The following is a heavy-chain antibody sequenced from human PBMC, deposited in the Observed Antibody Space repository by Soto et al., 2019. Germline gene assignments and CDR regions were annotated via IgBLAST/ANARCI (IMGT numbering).Heavy chain of an antibody. J-gene: IGHJ6*02. CDR2: INHSGMT. Sequence: SETLSLTCAVYGGSFSVYSWSWIRQPPGKGLEWIGDINHSGMTHYNPSLESRVTISVDTSKNQFSLKLSSVTAADTAVYYCARRFVTMVRGVIRYYYGMDVWGQGTKVTVYS. CDR3: ARRFVTMVRGVIRYYYGMDV. CDR1: GGSFSVYS. D-gene: IGHD3-10*01. V-gene: IGHV4-34*01.